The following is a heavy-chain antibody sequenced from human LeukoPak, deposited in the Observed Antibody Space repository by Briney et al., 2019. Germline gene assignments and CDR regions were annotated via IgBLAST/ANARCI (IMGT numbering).Heavy chain of an antibody. D-gene: IGHD3-10*01. CDR3: ARARGFGEFYYYYGMDV. V-gene: IGHV4-39*07. J-gene: IGHJ6*02. CDR2: IYYSGST. CDR1: GGSISSSSYY. Sequence: SETLSLTCTVSGGSISSSSYYWGWIRQPPGKGLEWIGSIYYSGSTYYNPSLKSRVTISVDTSKNQFSLKLSSVTAADTAVYYCARARGFGEFYYYYGMDVWGQGTTVTVSS.